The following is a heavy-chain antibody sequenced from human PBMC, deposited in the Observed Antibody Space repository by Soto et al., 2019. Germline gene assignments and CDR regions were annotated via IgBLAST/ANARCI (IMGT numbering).Heavy chain of an antibody. CDR2: ISGSGGST. CDR1: SGTFGSYA. J-gene: IGHJ6*03. Sequence: PVGFLRLSCAFSSGTFGSYAMSRVVDPQGKGLEWVSAISGSGGSTYYADSVKGRFTISRDNSKNTLYMQMNSLRAEDTAVYYCASRKRLYYYYYMDVWGKGTTVTVSS. CDR3: ASRKRLYYYYYMDV. V-gene: IGHV3-23*01. D-gene: IGHD6-25*01.